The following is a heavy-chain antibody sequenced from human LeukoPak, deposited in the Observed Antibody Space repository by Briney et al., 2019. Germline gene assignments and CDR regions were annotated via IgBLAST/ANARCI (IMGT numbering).Heavy chain of an antibody. CDR2: MNPNSGNT. V-gene: IGHV1-8*01. CDR1: GYTFTSYD. D-gene: IGHD3-22*01. J-gene: IGHJ4*02. CDR3: ARGDDSSGYYPVR. Sequence: ASVKVSCKASGYTFTSYDINWARQATGQGLEWMGWMNPNSGNTGYAQKFQGRVTMTRNTSISTAYMELSSLRSEDTAVYYCARGDDSSGYYPVRWGQGTLVTVSS.